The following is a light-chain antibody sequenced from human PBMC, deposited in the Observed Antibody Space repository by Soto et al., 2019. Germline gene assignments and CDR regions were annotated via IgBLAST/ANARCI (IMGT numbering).Light chain of an antibody. Sequence: ETVLTQSPGTLSLSPGERVTLSCRASQSVSSSSVAWYQQKPGQAPRLLIYGASSRATGIPDRFSGSGSGTDLTLTISRLELEDFAVYYCQQYGSSPWTFGRGTKVDI. CDR1: QSVSSSS. CDR3: QQYGSSPWT. V-gene: IGKV3-20*01. J-gene: IGKJ1*01. CDR2: GAS.